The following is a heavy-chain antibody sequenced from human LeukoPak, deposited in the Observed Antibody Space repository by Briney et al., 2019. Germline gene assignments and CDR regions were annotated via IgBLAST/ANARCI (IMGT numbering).Heavy chain of an antibody. D-gene: IGHD3-3*01. CDR3: ARSYDFWSGYLNF. CDR1: GGSISSYY. J-gene: IGHJ4*02. V-gene: IGHV4-59*01. Sequence: PSETLSLTCTVSGGSISSYYWSWIRQLPGKGLEWIGYIYHSGSTNYNPSLKSRVTISIDTSKNQFSLKLSSVTAADTAVYYCARSYDFWSGYLNFWGQGTLVTVSS. CDR2: IYHSGST.